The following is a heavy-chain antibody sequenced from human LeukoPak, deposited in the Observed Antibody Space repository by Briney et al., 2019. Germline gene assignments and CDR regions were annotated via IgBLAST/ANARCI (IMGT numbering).Heavy chain of an antibody. CDR1: GFTFSSYA. CDR3: ARDSNGGTWIQLWYQYYFDY. V-gene: IGHV3-30-3*01. CDR2: ISYDGGNK. J-gene: IGHJ4*02. Sequence: GGSLRLSCAASGFTFSSYAMHWVRQAPGKGLEWVAVISYDGGNKYYADSVKGRFTISRDNSKNTLYLQMNSLRAEDTAVYYCARDSNGGTWIQLWYQYYFDYWGQGTLVTVSS. D-gene: IGHD5-18*01.